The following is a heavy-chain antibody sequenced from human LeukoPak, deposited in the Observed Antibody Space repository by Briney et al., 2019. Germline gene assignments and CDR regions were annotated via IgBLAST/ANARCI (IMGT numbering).Heavy chain of an antibody. V-gene: IGHV3-23*01. Sequence: GGSLRLSCAASGFTFTTFAINWVRQAPGKGLEWVSGISADDKAYYADSVKGRFTISRDNSKNTVSLQMSSLRAEDTALYYCPKDRALAGTGGGFDVWGQGTRVAVSS. CDR3: PKDRALAGTGGGFDV. CDR2: ISADDKA. D-gene: IGHD6-19*01. CDR1: GFTFTTFA. J-gene: IGHJ3*01.